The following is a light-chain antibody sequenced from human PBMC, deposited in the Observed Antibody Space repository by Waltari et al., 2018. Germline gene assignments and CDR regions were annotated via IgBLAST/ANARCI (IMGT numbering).Light chain of an antibody. Sequence: QSALTQPPSVSGSPGQSVTISCTGTSSDVGTYNRVSWYQQPPGTAPKPIVYEVSKRPSGVPDRFPGSKSGNTASLTISGLQAEDETDYYCSSYTSSSTWVFGGGTKVTVL. J-gene: IGLJ3*02. CDR1: SSDVGTYNR. V-gene: IGLV2-18*02. CDR3: SSYTSSSTWV. CDR2: EVS.